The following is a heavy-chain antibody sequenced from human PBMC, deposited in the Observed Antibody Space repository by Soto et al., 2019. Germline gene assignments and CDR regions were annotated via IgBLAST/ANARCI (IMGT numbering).Heavy chain of an antibody. V-gene: IGHV3-30-3*01. Sequence: PGASLKSSCAAPGFTFSSYAMHWVRQAPGKGLEWVAVISYDGSNKYYADSVKGRFTISRDNSKNSLYLQMNSLRAEDTAVYYCAKDQGSSWYEIDYWGQGTLVTVSS. D-gene: IGHD6-13*01. CDR2: ISYDGSNK. CDR1: GFTFSSYA. CDR3: AKDQGSSWYEIDY. J-gene: IGHJ4*02.